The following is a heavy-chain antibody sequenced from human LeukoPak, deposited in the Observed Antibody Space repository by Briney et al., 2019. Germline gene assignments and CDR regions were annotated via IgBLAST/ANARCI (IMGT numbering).Heavy chain of an antibody. CDR2: IRSKAYGGTT. V-gene: IGHV3-49*04. J-gene: IGHJ4*02. Sequence: PGGSLRLSCTASGFTFGDYAMSWVRQAPGKGLEWVGFIRSKAYGGTTEYAASVKGRFTISRDDSKSIAYLQMNSPETEDTAVYYCTKTYYDFWSGYYTGSYYWGQGTLVTVSS. CDR1: GFTFGDYA. D-gene: IGHD3-3*01. CDR3: TKTYYDFWSGYYTGSYY.